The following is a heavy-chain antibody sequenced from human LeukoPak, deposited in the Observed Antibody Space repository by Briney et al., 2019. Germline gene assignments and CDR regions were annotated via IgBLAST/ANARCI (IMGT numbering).Heavy chain of an antibody. J-gene: IGHJ4*02. Sequence: SETLSLTCTVSGYSISSGYYWGWIRQPPGKGLEWIGSIYHSGSTYYNPSLKSRVTISVDTSKNQFSLKLSSVTAADTAVYYCASAYSSGWYEYWGQGTLVTVSS. CDR1: GYSISSGYY. V-gene: IGHV4-38-2*02. D-gene: IGHD6-19*01. CDR3: ASAYSSGWYEY. CDR2: IYHSGST.